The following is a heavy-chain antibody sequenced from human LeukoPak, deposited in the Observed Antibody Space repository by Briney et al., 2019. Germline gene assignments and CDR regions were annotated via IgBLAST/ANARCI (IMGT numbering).Heavy chain of an antibody. CDR3: AGHGICSSGCAFDI. J-gene: IGHJ3*02. Sequence: SETLSLTCTVSGASVSFYYWTWVRQPPGKGLKWIGYLYYSGSTRYNPSLESRVTMSVDTSKNQFSLRLTSVTAADTAVYFCAGHGICSSGCAFDIWGQGAMVTVSS. CDR2: LYYSGST. CDR1: GASVSFYY. D-gene: IGHD2-15*01. V-gene: IGHV4-59*02.